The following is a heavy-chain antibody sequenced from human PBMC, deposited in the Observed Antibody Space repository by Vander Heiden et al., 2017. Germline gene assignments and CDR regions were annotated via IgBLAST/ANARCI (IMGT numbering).Heavy chain of an antibody. Sequence: QVQLVQSGAEVKKPGASVKVSCKASGYTFTSYDINWVRQATGQGLEWRGWMNPNSGNTGYEKKFQGRVTMTRNTSISTAYMELSSLRSEDTALYYCASAGGGVRGVMIFDYWGQGTLVTVSS. CDR3: ASAGGGVRGVMIFDY. CDR1: GYTFTSYD. J-gene: IGHJ4*02. D-gene: IGHD3-10*01. V-gene: IGHV1-8*01. CDR2: MNPNSGNT.